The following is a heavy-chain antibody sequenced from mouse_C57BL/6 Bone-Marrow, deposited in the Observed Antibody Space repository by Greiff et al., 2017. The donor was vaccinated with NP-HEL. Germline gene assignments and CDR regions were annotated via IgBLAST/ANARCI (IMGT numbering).Heavy chain of an antibody. D-gene: IGHD2-3*01. V-gene: IGHV14-4*01. CDR2: IDPENGYT. CDR3: TDGYYTFAY. CDR1: GFNIKDDY. Sequence: VQLKESGAELVRPGASVKLSCTASGFNIKDDYMHWVKQRPEQGLEWIGWIDPENGYTEYASKFQGKATITADTSSNTAYLQLSSLTSEDTAVYYCTDGYYTFAYWGQGTLVTVAA. J-gene: IGHJ3*01.